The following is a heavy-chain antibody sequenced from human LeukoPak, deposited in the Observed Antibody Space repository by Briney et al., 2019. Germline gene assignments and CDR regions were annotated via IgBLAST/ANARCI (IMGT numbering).Heavy chain of an antibody. D-gene: IGHD3-10*01. CDR1: GFTFSSYG. CDR2: ISYDGSNK. V-gene: IGHV3-30*18. CDR3: AKERAMVCYYHGMDV. Sequence: GGSLRLSCAASGFTFSSYGMHWVRQAPGKGLEWVAVISYDGSNKYYADSVKGRFTISRDNSKNTLYLQMNSVRAEDTAVYYCAKERAMVCYYHGMDVWGQGATVTVSS. J-gene: IGHJ6*02.